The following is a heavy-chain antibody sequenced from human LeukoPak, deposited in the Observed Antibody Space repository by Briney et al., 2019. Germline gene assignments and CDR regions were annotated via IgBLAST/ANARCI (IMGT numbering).Heavy chain of an antibody. CDR1: GFTVSSNY. J-gene: IGHJ4*02. Sequence: GGSLRLSCAASGFTVSSNYMSWVRQAPGKGLEWVSVIYSGGSTYYADSVKGRFTISRDNSENTLYLQMNSLRAEDTAVYYCARATFRPLELSFDSWGQGTLVTVSS. CDR2: IYSGGST. CDR3: ARATFRPLELSFDS. V-gene: IGHV3-53*01. D-gene: IGHD1-26*01.